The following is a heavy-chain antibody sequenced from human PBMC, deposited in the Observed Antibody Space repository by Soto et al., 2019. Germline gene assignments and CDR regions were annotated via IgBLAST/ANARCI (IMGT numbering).Heavy chain of an antibody. Sequence: EVQLVESGGGLVQPGGSLRLCCSASGFTVSSKYMSWVRQVPGKGLEWVSIVYTVGSTYYADSVKGRFTVSRDDSKNTLYLQMNSLRAEDTAVYYCATSPYYYIFDSWGQGTLVTVSS. J-gene: IGHJ4*02. CDR3: ATSPYYYIFDS. CDR1: GFTVSSKY. D-gene: IGHD3-22*01. V-gene: IGHV3-66*01. CDR2: VYTVGST.